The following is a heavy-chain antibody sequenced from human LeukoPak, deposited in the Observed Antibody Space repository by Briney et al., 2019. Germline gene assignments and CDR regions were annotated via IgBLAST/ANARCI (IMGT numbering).Heavy chain of an antibody. Sequence: SETLSLTCTVSGGSISSYYWSWIRQPPGKGLEWIGYIYYSGSTNYNPSLKSRVSISVDTSKNQFSLKLSSVIAADTAVYYCARGGGLDYYYYYMDVWGKGTTVTISS. CDR2: IYYSGST. D-gene: IGHD6-6*01. J-gene: IGHJ6*03. CDR3: ARGGGLDYYYYYMDV. CDR1: GGSISSYY. V-gene: IGHV4-59*01.